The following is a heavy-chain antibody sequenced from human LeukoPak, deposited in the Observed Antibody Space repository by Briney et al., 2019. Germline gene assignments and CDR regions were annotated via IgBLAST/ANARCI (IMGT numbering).Heavy chain of an antibody. D-gene: IGHD3-22*01. CDR3: TREGDTLGYYDSSGYPAYFDY. J-gene: IGHJ4*02. Sequence: PGGSLRLSCTASGFTFGDYAMSWVRQAPGKGLEWVGFIRSKAYGGTTKYAASVKGRFTISRDDSKSIAYLQMNSLKTEDTAVYYCTREGDTLGYYDSSGYPAYFDYWGQGTLVTVSS. CDR2: IRSKAYGGTT. CDR1: GFTFGDYA. V-gene: IGHV3-49*04.